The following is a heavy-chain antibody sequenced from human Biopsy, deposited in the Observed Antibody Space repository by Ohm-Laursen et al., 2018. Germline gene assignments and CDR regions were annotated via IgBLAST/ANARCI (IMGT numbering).Heavy chain of an antibody. Sequence: SLRLSCAASGFTFSDYYMSWVRQAPGQGLEWLSYISRSGSIIDYADSVKGRFTISRDNAQNTLYLQMNSLRADDTAAYYCARDWGGDYGGNIDYYYFYGMDVWGQGTTVTVSS. V-gene: IGHV3-11*01. CDR3: ARDWGGDYGGNIDYYYFYGMDV. CDR2: ISRSGSII. J-gene: IGHJ6*02. CDR1: GFTFSDYY. D-gene: IGHD4-23*01.